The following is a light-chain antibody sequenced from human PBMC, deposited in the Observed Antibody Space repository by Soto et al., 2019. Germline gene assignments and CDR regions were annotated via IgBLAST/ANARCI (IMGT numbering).Light chain of an antibody. CDR2: LGS. J-gene: IGKJ1*01. CDR3: VQALQSPPWT. CDR1: QSLLHSNGYNY. Sequence: IVVTQSPLTLPVTPGETASISCRSSQSLLHSNGYNYLDWYLQTPGQSPQLLIYLGSNRASGVPDRFSGSGSGTDFTLKISRVEAEDVGVYYCVQALQSPPWTFGQGTKVEIK. V-gene: IGKV2-28*01.